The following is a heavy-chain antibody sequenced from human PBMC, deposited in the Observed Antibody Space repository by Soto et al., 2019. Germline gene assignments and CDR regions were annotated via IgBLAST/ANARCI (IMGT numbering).Heavy chain of an antibody. Sequence: SVKVSCKASGGTFSSYAISWVRQAPGQGLEWMGGIIPIFGTANYAQKFQGRVTITAGKSTSTAYMELSSLRSEDTAVYYCARDGYSSGWYVSGYYYYYGMDVWGQGTTVTVSS. V-gene: IGHV1-69*06. CDR2: IIPIFGTA. D-gene: IGHD6-19*01. CDR3: ARDGYSSGWYVSGYYYYYGMDV. J-gene: IGHJ6*02. CDR1: GGTFSSYA.